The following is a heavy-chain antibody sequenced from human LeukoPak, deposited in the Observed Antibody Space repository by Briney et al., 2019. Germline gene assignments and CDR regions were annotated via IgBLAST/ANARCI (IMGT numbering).Heavy chain of an antibody. J-gene: IGHJ4*02. CDR2: ISHGGSNK. V-gene: IGHV3-30-3*01. CDR3: VRGGSPTVTLEY. CDR1: GFTFSSYA. Sequence: GGSLRLSCAASGFTFSSYAMSWVRQAPGKGLEWVAVISHGGSNKYYAESVKGRFTVSRDNSKNTLYLQMSDLTSDDTAVYYCVRGGSPTVTLEYWGQGTLVTVSS. D-gene: IGHD4-17*01.